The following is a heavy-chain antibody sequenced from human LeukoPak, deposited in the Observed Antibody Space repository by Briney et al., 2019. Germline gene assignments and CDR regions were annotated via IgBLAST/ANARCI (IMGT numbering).Heavy chain of an antibody. CDR2: IVLGSGNT. V-gene: IGHV1-58*02. J-gene: IGHJ5*02. CDR3: AAQRGASLHDFWSTRLFDP. CDR1: GFTFHTSA. D-gene: IGHD3-3*01. Sequence: GTSVKVSCKASGFTFHTSAMQWVRQARGQRLEWIGWIVLGSGNTVYSHKFHDRVIITRDMSTSTVYMELDSLGSEGTAVYYCAAQRGASLHDFWSTRLFDPWGQGTLVTVSS.